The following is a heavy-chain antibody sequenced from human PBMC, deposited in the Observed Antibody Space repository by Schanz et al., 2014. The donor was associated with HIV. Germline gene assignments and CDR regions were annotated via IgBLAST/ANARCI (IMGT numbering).Heavy chain of an antibody. CDR2: ISGNSRYI. CDR1: GFIFSSYT. CDR3: ARDSGSYVYFDD. V-gene: IGHV3-21*01. Sequence: VHLVESGGGVVQPGRSLRLSCAASGFIFSSYTIYWVRQTPEKGLEWVSSISGNSRYIYYAESVKGRFTISRDNAKNSLYLQMNFMRAEDTAVYYCARDSGSYVYFDDWGQGTLVTVSS. J-gene: IGHJ4*02. D-gene: IGHD1-26*01.